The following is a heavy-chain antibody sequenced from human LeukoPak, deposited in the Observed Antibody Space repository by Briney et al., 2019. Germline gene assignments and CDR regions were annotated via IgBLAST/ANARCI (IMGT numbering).Heavy chain of an antibody. CDR2: INHSGST. Sequence: SETLSLTCAVYGGCFSGYYWSWIRQPPGKGLEWIGEINHSGSTNYNPSLKSRVTISVDTSKNQFSLKLSSVTAADTAVYYCARGIAAADYYFDYWGQGTLVTVSS. V-gene: IGHV4-34*01. D-gene: IGHD6-13*01. J-gene: IGHJ4*02. CDR3: ARGIAAADYYFDY. CDR1: GGCFSGYY.